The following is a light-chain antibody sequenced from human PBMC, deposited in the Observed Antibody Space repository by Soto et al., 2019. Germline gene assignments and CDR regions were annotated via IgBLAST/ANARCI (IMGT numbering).Light chain of an antibody. V-gene: IGKV1-39*01. Sequence: DIQMMQSPSSLSASVGDRVTITCRASQSVRTYVNWYQQKPGKAPNLLIYGVSTLHSGVPSRFSGAGSGTDFTLTISSLQPEDCASYYGQQSYSTPWTFGPGTKVEIK. CDR2: GVS. J-gene: IGKJ1*01. CDR1: QSVRTY. CDR3: QQSYSTPWT.